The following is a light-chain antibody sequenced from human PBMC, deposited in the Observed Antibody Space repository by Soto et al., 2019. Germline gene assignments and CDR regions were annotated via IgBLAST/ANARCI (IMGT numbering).Light chain of an antibody. J-gene: IGKJ1*01. CDR2: GAS. CDR3: QQYVSLM. CDR1: QSISSNY. Sequence: EIVLTQSPGTLSVSPGERATLSCRASQSISSNYLAWYQQKPGQAPSLLIYGASSRATGIPDRFSGSGSGTDFTLTISRLEPEDSAIYYCQQYVSLMFGQGTKVEIK. V-gene: IGKV3-20*01.